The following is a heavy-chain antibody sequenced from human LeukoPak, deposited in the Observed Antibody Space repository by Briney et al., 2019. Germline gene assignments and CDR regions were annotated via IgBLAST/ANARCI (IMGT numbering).Heavy chain of an antibody. Sequence: KSSQTLSLTCAVSGGSISSGGYSWSWIRQPPGKGLEWIGEINHSGSTNYNPSLKSRVTISVDTSKNQFSLKLSSVTAADTAVYYCARVRGYSYGFDYWGQGTLVTVSS. V-gene: IGHV4-30-2*01. CDR2: INHSGST. D-gene: IGHD5-18*01. CDR3: ARVRGYSYGFDY. CDR1: GGSISSGGYS. J-gene: IGHJ4*02.